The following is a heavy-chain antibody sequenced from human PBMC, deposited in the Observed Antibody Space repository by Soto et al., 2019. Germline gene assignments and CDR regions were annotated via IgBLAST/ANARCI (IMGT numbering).Heavy chain of an antibody. D-gene: IGHD2-2*01. Sequence: ASVKVSCQASGYTFTSYGISSVRQAPGQGLEWMGWISAYNGNTNYAQKLQGRVTMTTDTSTSAAYMELRSLRSDDTAVYYCARDTYGSTSYNYHMDVWGKGTTVTVSS. J-gene: IGHJ6*03. V-gene: IGHV1-18*01. CDR1: GYTFTSYG. CDR2: ISAYNGNT. CDR3: ARDTYGSTSYNYHMDV.